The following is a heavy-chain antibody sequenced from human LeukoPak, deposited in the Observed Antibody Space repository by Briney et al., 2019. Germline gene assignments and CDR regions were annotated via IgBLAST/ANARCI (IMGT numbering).Heavy chain of an antibody. CDR2: ISSSGSTI. Sequence: GGSLRLSCAASGFTFSSYEMNWVRQAPGKGLEWVSYISSSGSTIYYAHSVKGRFTISRDNAENSLYLQMNSLRDEDTAVYYCARGLTTVTTWAFDIWGQGTMVTVSS. CDR1: GFTFSSYE. D-gene: IGHD4-17*01. CDR3: ARGLTTVTTWAFDI. J-gene: IGHJ3*02. V-gene: IGHV3-48*03.